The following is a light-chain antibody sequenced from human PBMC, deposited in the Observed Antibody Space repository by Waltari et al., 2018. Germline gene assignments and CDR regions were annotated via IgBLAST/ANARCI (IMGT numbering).Light chain of an antibody. V-gene: IGLV1-47*01. CDR1: RSNIGRNY. CDR3: AAWDDSLSGRV. Sequence: QSVLTQPPSASGTPGPRVTISCSGSRSNIGRNYVYWYQQLPGTAPKLLIYRNNQRPSGVPDRFSGSKSGTSASLAISGLRSEDEADYYGAAWDDSLSGRVFGGGTKLTVL. J-gene: IGLJ3*02. CDR2: RNN.